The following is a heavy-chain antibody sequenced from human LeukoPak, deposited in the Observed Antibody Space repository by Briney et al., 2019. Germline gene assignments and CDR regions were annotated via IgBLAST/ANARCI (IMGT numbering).Heavy chain of an antibody. D-gene: IGHD2-21*02. V-gene: IGHV4-59*12. CDR1: GGSISSYY. CDR3: AGAYCGGDCYSGRTFDI. CDR2: IYYSGST. J-gene: IGHJ3*02. Sequence: SETLSLTCTVSGGSISSYYWSWIRQPPGKGLECIGYIYYSGSTNYNPSLKSRVTISVDTSKNQFSLKLSSVTAADTAVYYCAGAYCGGDCYSGRTFDIWGQGTMVTVPS.